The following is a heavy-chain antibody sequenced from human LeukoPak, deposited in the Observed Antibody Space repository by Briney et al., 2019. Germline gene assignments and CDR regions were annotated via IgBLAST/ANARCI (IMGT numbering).Heavy chain of an antibody. CDR2: VFYSGST. Sequence: SETLSLTRTVSGGSISSSSDYWGWIHQPPGKGLEWIGTVFYSGSTYYNPSLKSRVTISVDTSKNQFSLKLISVTAADTALYYCARGNGDYIEYFQHWGQGALVTVSS. D-gene: IGHD4-17*01. J-gene: IGHJ1*01. V-gene: IGHV4-39*07. CDR1: GGSISSSSDY. CDR3: ARGNGDYIEYFQH.